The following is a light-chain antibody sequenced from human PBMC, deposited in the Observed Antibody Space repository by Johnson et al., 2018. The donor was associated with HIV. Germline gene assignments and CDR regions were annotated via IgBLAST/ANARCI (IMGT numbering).Light chain of an antibody. J-gene: IGLJ1*01. CDR1: SSNIGNNY. V-gene: IGLV1-51*01. CDR3: GTWDSSLSAEV. Sequence: QSVLTQPPSVSAAPGQKVNISCSGSSSNIGNNYVSWYQQLPGTAPKVLIYDNNKRPSGIPDRFSGSKSGTSATLGITGLQTGDEADYYCGTWDSSLSAEVFGTGTKVTVL. CDR2: DNN.